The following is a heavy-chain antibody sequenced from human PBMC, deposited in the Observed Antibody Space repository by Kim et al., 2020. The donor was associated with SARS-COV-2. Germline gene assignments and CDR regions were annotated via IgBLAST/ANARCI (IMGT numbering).Heavy chain of an antibody. J-gene: IGHJ3*01. CDR1: GFTFSTYG. D-gene: IGHD1-26*01. CDR2: VWFDGGNK. Sequence: GGSLRLSCAASGFTFSTYGMHWVRQAPGKGLEWVGIVWFDGGNKFYANSVRGRFTIYRDNSNNMLFLEMNSLRADDTAVYYCAKAGYRDAWDDAFGVWGQGTMVTVSS. V-gene: IGHV3-33*06. CDR3: AKAGYRDAWDDAFGV.